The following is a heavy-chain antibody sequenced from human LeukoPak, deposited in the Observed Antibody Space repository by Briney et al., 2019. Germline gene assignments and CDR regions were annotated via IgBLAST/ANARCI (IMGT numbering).Heavy chain of an antibody. CDR1: GFTFSSYS. CDR3: ARDPYGLWFGELFDY. V-gene: IGHV3-21*01. J-gene: IGHJ4*02. CDR2: ISSSSSYI. Sequence: GGSLRLSCAASGFTFSSYSMNWVRQAPGKGLEWVSSISSSSSYIYYADSVKGRFTISRDNAKNLLYLQMNSLRAEDTAVYYCARDPYGLWFGELFDYWGQGTLVTVSS. D-gene: IGHD3-10*01.